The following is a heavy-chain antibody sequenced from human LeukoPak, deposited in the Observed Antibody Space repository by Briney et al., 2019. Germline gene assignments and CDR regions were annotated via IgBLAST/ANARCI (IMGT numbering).Heavy chain of an antibody. V-gene: IGHV4-59*01. D-gene: IGHD3-10*01. CDR3: ARVGGGYNWFDP. CDR1: GGSISSYY. Sequence: KASETLSLTCTVSGGSISSYYWSWIRQPPGKRLEWIGYIYYSGSTNYNPSLKSRVTISVDTSKNQCSLKLSSVTAADTAVYYCARVGGGYNWFDPWGQGTLVTVSS. CDR2: IYYSGST. J-gene: IGHJ5*02.